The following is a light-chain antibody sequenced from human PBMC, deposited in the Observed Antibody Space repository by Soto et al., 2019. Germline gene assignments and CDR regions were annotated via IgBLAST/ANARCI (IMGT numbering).Light chain of an antibody. Sequence: IVMTQSPATLSVSXXXXXTXSXRASLGMSTHLAWYQKKPGQPPRLLIYGTSTRATDIPARFSGSGSGTDFTLTISRLEPEDFAVYYCHQYSSSPLTFGGGTKVDIK. J-gene: IGKJ4*01. CDR2: GTS. CDR1: LGMSTH. V-gene: IGKV3D-15*02. CDR3: HQYSSSPLT.